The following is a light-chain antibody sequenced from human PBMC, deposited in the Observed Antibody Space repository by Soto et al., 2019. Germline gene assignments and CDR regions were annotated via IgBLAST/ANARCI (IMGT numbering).Light chain of an antibody. CDR3: QQYYSTPWT. J-gene: IGKJ1*01. CDR2: WAS. Sequence: EIVMAQFPETLAVSVGGRSTSNFSSSQILLHSSDNRNYLTWYQQKPGQPPKLLIYWASTRHSGVPDRFSGSGSGTDFTLTINSLQAEDVAVYYCQQYYSTPWTFGQGTKVDIK. V-gene: IGKV4-1*01. CDR1: QILLHSSDNRNY.